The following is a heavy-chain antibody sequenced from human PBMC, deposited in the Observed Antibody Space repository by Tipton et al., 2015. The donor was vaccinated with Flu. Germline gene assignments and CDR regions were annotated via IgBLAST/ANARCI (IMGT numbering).Heavy chain of an antibody. CDR3: ARSFRVAVIGGLDV. Sequence: TLSLTCAVYGGSFSDYYWSWIRRPPGKGLEWIGEIDHSETASYTPSLRGRVTMSLDSSKKQLSLTVRSVNAADTAVYYCARSFRVAVIGGLDVWGQGTTVTVSS. D-gene: IGHD2-21*01. V-gene: IGHV4-34*01. CDR2: IDHSETA. J-gene: IGHJ6*02. CDR1: GGSFSDYY.